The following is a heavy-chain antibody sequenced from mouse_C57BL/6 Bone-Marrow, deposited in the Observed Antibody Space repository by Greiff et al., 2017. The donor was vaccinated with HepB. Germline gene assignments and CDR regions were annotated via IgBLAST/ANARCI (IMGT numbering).Heavy chain of an antibody. CDR2: ISDGGSYT. Sequence: EVQGVESGGGLVKPGGSLKLSCAASGFTFSSYAMSWVRQTPEKRLEWVATISDGGSYTYYPDNVKGRFTISRDNAKNNLYLQMSHLKSEDTAMYYCARELRGGFAYWGQGTLVTVSA. D-gene: IGHD1-1*01. V-gene: IGHV5-4*01. J-gene: IGHJ3*01. CDR3: ARELRGGFAY. CDR1: GFTFSSYA.